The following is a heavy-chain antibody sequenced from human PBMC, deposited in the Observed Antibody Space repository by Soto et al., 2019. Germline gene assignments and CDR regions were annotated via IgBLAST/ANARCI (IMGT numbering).Heavy chain of an antibody. Sequence: PSETLSLTCTVSGGSISSGGYYWSWIRQHPGKGLEWIGYIYYSRSTYYNPSLKSRVTISVDTSKNQFSLKLSSVTAADTAVYYCARAAVAGVNFDYWGQGTLVTVSS. CDR1: GGSISSGGYY. V-gene: IGHV4-31*03. CDR2: IYYSRST. J-gene: IGHJ4*02. D-gene: IGHD6-19*01. CDR3: ARAAVAGVNFDY.